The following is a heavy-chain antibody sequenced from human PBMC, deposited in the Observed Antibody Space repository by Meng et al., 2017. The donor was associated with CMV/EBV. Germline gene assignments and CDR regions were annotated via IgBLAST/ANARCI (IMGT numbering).Heavy chain of an antibody. CDR2: IVVGSGNT. V-gene: IGHV1-58*01. CDR3: AADFGDYVVVAPYYYYGMDV. CDR1: GFTFTSSA. J-gene: IGHJ6*02. D-gene: IGHD2-15*01. Sequence: SVKVSCKASGFTFTSSAVQWVRQARGQRLEWIGWIVVGSGNTNYAQKFQERVTITRDMFTSTAYMELSSLRSEDTAVYYCAADFGDYVVVAPYYYYGMDVWGQGTTVTVSS.